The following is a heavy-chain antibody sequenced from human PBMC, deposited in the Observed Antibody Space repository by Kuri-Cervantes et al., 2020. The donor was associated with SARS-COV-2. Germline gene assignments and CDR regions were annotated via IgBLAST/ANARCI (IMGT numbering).Heavy chain of an antibody. V-gene: IGHV1-24*01. CDR1: GYTVTELS. CDR2: FDPEYGEI. Sequence: ASVKVSCKVSGYTVTELSMHWVRQAPGKGLEWMGGFDPEYGEIIYAQKFQGRVTMTEDTSTDTEYMELSSLRSDDTAVYYCATVDYDSYGYSWHSDSWGHGTLVTVSS. J-gene: IGHJ5*01. D-gene: IGHD3-22*01. CDR3: ATVDYDSYGYSWHSDS.